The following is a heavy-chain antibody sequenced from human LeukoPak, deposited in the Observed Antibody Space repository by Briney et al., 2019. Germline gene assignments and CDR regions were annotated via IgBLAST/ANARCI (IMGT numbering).Heavy chain of an antibody. CDR1: GGSISSSNW. CDR3: VRITMILGEPGNYAFDI. D-gene: IGHD3-22*01. Sequence: SETLSLTCAVSGGSISSSNWWSWVRQPPGKGLEWIGEIYHSGSTNYNPSLKSRVTISVDKSKNQFSLKLSSVTAADTAVYYCVRITMILGEPGNYAFDIWGQGTMVTVSS. V-gene: IGHV4-4*02. J-gene: IGHJ3*02. CDR2: IYHSGST.